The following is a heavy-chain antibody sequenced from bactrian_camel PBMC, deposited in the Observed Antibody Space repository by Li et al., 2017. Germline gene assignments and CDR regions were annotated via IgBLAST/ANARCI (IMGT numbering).Heavy chain of an antibody. J-gene: IGHJ2*01. V-gene: IGHV3S53*01. D-gene: IGHD2*01. Sequence: HVQLVESGGGLVQPGGSLNLSCAASGFTYSAYAMAWFRQASGMEREGVAVIDGDGSIIYADSVKGRFTISQDNTKNILYLQMNSLEPEDTAMYYCAAARYCSENGGTLSFLRYLEDDVWGHGTQVTVS. CDR3: AAARYCSENGGTLSFLRYLEDDV. CDR1: GFTYSAYA. CDR2: IDGDGSI.